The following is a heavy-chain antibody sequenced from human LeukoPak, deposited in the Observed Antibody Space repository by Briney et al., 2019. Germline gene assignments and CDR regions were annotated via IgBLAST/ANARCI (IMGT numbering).Heavy chain of an antibody. CDR3: ARERSGAFDI. V-gene: IGHV1-2*04. CDR1: GYTFTTYY. J-gene: IGHJ3*02. Sequence: ASVKVSCKAFGYTFTTYYIHWVRQAPGQGLEWMGWINPNSGGTNYAQKFQGWVTMTRDTSISTAYMELSRLRSDDTAVYYCARERSGAFDIWGQGTMVTVSS. CDR2: INPNSGGT. D-gene: IGHD3-10*01.